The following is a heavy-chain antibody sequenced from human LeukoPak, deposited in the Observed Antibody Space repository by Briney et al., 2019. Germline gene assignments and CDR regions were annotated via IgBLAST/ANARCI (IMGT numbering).Heavy chain of an antibody. Sequence: SETLSLTCAVSGGSISSGGYSWSWIRQPPGKGLEWIGYIYHSGSTYYNPSLKSRVTISVDTSKNQFSLKLSSVTAADTAVYYCARGPYGDPHFDYWGQGTLVTVSS. J-gene: IGHJ4*02. V-gene: IGHV4-30-2*01. CDR1: GGSISSGGYS. D-gene: IGHD4-17*01. CDR2: IYHSGST. CDR3: ARGPYGDPHFDY.